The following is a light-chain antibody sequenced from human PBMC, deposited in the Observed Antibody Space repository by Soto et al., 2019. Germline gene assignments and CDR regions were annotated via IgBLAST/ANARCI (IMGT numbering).Light chain of an antibody. Sequence: QSALTQPASVSRSPGQSITIPCTGTSSDVGGHNFVSWYQHHPGKAPKLMIYDVTNRPSGVSDRFSGSKSGNTASLTISGLQAEDEADYFCSSYTSSTTFYVFGTGTKLTVL. J-gene: IGLJ1*01. CDR2: DVT. CDR1: SSDVGGHNF. V-gene: IGLV2-14*03. CDR3: SSYTSSTTFYV.